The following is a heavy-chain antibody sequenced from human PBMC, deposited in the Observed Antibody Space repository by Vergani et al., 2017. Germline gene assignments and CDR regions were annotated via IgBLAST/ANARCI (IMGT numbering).Heavy chain of an antibody. Sequence: EVQLVESGGGFVQPGRSLRLSCAASGFTFDDYAMHWVRQAPGKGLEWVSGISWNSGSTGYADSVKGRFTISRDNAKNSLYLQMNSLRAEDTALYYCAKDRTRQLYDAFDIWGQGTMVTVSS. V-gene: IGHV3-9*01. J-gene: IGHJ3*02. CDR1: GFTFDDYA. CDR3: AKDRTRQLYDAFDI. D-gene: IGHD2-2*02. CDR2: ISWNSGST.